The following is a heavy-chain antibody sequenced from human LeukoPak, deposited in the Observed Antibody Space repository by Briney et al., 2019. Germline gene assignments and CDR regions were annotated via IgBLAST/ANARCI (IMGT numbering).Heavy chain of an antibody. CDR2: IYYSGST. CDR3: ARGKVAAQIDY. D-gene: IGHD6-19*01. CDR1: GGSISSSSYY. V-gene: IGHV4-39*01. J-gene: IGHJ4*02. Sequence: PSETLSLTCTVSGGSISSSSYYWGWIRQPPGKGLEWIGSIYYSGSTYYNPSLKSRVTISVDTSKNQFSLKLSSVTAADTAVYYCARGKVAAQIDYWGQGTLVTVSS.